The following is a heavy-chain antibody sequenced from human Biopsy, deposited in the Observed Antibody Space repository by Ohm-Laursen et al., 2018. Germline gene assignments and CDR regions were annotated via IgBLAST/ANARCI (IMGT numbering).Heavy chain of an antibody. J-gene: IGHJ5*02. V-gene: IGHV1-69*06. Sequence: SSVKVPCKASGATFSNYAINWLRQAPGQGLEWMGGINPMFGTAKYAQRFQGRVTITADKSTSTADMELSSLRSDDTAVYYCARSFGVVINFEHNWFDPWGQGTLVTVSS. CDR2: INPMFGTA. CDR1: GATFSNYA. D-gene: IGHD3-3*01. CDR3: ARSFGVVINFEHNWFDP.